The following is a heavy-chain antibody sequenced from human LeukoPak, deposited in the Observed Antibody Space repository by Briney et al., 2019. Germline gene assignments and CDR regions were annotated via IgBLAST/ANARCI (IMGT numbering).Heavy chain of an antibody. J-gene: IGHJ5*02. CDR3: ARRRVYPNWFDP. D-gene: IGHD6-6*01. CDR1: GGTFSSYA. Sequence: SVKVSCKASGGTFSSYAISWVRQAPGQGLEWMGGIIPIFGTANYAQKFQGRVTITTDESTSTAYMELSSLRSEDTAVYYCARRRVYPNWFDPWGQGTLVTVSS. V-gene: IGHV1-69*05. CDR2: IIPIFGTA.